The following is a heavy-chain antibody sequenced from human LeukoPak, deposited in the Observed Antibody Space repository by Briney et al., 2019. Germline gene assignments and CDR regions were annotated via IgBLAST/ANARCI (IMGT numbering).Heavy chain of an antibody. CDR1: GYTFTGYG. CDR3: ARMVVPAAISVYYYYYMDV. J-gene: IGHJ6*03. D-gene: IGHD2-2*02. CDR2: ISPYNGNT. Sequence: ASVKVSCKASGYTFTGYGINWVRQAPGQGLEWMGWISPYNGNTNYAQKLQGRVTMTTDTSTSTAYMELRSLRSDDTAVYYCARMVVPAAISVYYYYYMDVWGNGTTVTVSS. V-gene: IGHV1-18*01.